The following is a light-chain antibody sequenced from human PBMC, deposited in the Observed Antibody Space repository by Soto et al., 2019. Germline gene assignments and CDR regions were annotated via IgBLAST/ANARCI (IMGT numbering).Light chain of an antibody. Sequence: EIVLTQSPGTLSLSPGERATLSCRASQSVSSSYLAWYQQKPGQAPRLLNYGASSRATGIPDRFSRSGSRTDFTLTISRLEPEGFAVYYCQQYGTSLWTFGQGTKVDIK. V-gene: IGKV3-20*01. CDR3: QQYGTSLWT. CDR2: GAS. J-gene: IGKJ1*01. CDR1: QSVSSSY.